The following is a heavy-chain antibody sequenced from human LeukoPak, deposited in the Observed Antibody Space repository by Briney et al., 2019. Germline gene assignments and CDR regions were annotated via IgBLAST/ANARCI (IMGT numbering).Heavy chain of an antibody. D-gene: IGHD6-19*01. CDR1: GGTFISYT. J-gene: IGHJ4*02. V-gene: IGHV1-69*04. Sequence: ASVKVSCKASGGTFISYTISWVRQAPGQGLEWMGRIIPILGIANYAQKFQGRVTITADKSTSTAYMELSSLRSEDTAVYYCAREVSSGWYGDYWGQGTLVTGSS. CDR3: AREVSSGWYGDY. CDR2: IIPILGIA.